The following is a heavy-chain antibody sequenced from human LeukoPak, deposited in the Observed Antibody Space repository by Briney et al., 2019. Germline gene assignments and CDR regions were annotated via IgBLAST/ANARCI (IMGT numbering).Heavy chain of an antibody. D-gene: IGHD3-3*01. V-gene: IGHV1-18*01. J-gene: IGHJ4*02. CDR3: ARDAYTIFGVVIIRATPFDY. CDR2: ISAYNGNT. CDR1: GYTFTSYG. Sequence: ASVKVSCKASGYTFTSYGISWVRQAPGQGLEWMGWISAYNGNTNYAQKLQGRVTMTTDTSTSTAYMELRSLRSDDTAVYYCARDAYTIFGVVIIRATPFDYWGQGALVTVSS.